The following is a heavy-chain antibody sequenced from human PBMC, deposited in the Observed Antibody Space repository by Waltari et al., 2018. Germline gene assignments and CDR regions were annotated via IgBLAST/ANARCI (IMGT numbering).Heavy chain of an antibody. Sequence: QVQLVQSGAEVKKPGASVKVSCKASGYTFTSYDINWVRQATGQGLEWRGWMNPNSGNQGYAQKFQGRVTMTRTTSISTAYMELSSLRSEDTAVYYCARGPPSTDWNDGGSSDYWGQGTLVTVSS. J-gene: IGHJ4*02. CDR1: GYTFTSYD. V-gene: IGHV1-8*01. CDR3: ARGPPSTDWNDGGSSDY. D-gene: IGHD1-1*01. CDR2: MNPNSGNQ.